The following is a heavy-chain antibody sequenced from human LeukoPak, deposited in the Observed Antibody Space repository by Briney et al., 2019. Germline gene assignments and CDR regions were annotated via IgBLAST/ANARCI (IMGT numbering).Heavy chain of an antibody. CDR1: GGSFSGYY. V-gene: IGHV4-34*01. CDR2: INHSGST. D-gene: IGHD2-15*01. CDR3: AREGIGNAFDI. J-gene: IGHJ3*02. Sequence: SETLSLTCAVDGGSFSGYYWSWIRQPPGKGLEWIEEINHSGSTNYNPSLKSRVTISVDTSKNQFSLKLSSVTAADTAVYYCAREGIGNAFDIWGQGTMVTVSS.